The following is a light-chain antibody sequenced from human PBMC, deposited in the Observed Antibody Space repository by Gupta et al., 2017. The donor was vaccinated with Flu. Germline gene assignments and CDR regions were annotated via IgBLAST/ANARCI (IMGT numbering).Light chain of an antibody. CDR3: QSYDGSNHYV. CDR1: SGSIASNH. V-gene: IGLV6-57*01. J-gene: IGLJ1*01. Sequence: NFMLTQPHSVSESPGKTVTISCTRSSGSIASNHVQWYQQRPGSSPSTVINQRPSGVPDRFSCSIDSSSNSATLTISGLKTEDEADYYCQSYDGSNHYVFGTGTKVTVL.